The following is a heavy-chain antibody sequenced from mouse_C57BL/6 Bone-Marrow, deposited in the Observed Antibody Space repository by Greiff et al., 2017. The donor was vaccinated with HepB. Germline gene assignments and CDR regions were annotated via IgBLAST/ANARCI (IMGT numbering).Heavy chain of an antibody. Sequence: EVKVVESGGGLVKPGGSLKLSCAASGFTFSSYTMSWVRQTPEKRLEWVATISGGGGNTYYPDSVKGRFTISRDNAKNTLYLLMSSLRSEDTALYYCARRYGSSFDYWGQGTTLTVSS. V-gene: IGHV5-9*01. CDR2: ISGGGGNT. J-gene: IGHJ2*01. CDR3: ARRYGSSFDY. CDR1: GFTFSSYT. D-gene: IGHD1-1*01.